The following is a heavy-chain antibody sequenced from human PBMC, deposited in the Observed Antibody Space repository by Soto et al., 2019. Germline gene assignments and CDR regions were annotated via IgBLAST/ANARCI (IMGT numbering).Heavy chain of an antibody. CDR1: EGSISSGDYY. CDR2: IYYSGST. J-gene: IGHJ6*01. CDR3: AGQPSSVNYSDIASFYHFSPMDV. Sequence: SETLSLTCSVYEGSISSGDYYWNWIRQPPGKGLEWIGHIYYSGSTYYNSPLKSRVTISLDTSKNQFSLKLSSVTAADTAVYYCAGQPSSVNYSDIASFYHFSPMDVLRQSVTVT. D-gene: IGHD5-12*01. V-gene: IGHV4-30-4*01.